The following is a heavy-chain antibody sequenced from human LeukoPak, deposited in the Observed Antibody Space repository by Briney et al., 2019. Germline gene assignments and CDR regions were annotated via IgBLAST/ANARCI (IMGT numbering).Heavy chain of an antibody. V-gene: IGHV4-34*01. J-gene: IGHJ4*02. CDR1: GGSFIGYY. CDR2: INHSGST. CDR3: ARSDDSSVYYDY. D-gene: IGHD3-22*01. Sequence: SETLSLTRVVYGGSFIGYYWSWIRQPPGKGLECIGEINHSGSTNYNPSLKSRVTISVDTSKNQFSLKLSSVTAADTAVYYCARSDDSSVYYDYWGQGTLVTVSS.